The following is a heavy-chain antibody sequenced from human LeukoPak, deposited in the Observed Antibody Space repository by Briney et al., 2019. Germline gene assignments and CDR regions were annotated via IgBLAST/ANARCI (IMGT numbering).Heavy chain of an antibody. CDR2: IYYSGST. V-gene: IGHV4-59*08. CDR3: ARGARAGYNLEPFDY. D-gene: IGHD5-24*01. CDR1: GGSFSGYY. Sequence: PSETLSLTCAVYGGSFSGYYWSWIRQPPGKGLEWIGYIYYSGSTKYNPSLKSRVTISVDTSKNQFSLKLRSVTAADTAVYYCARGARAGYNLEPFDYWGQGTLVTVSS. J-gene: IGHJ4*02.